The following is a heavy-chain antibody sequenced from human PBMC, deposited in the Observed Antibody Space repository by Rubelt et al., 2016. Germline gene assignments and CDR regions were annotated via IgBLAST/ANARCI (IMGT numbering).Heavy chain of an antibody. CDR2: MNPNSGNT. CDR3: ARLAITIFGVVVYYYGMDV. D-gene: IGHD3-3*01. V-gene: IGHV1-8*01. Sequence: QVQLVQSGAEVKKPGASVKVSCKASGYTFTSYDINWVRQATGQGLEWMGWMNPNSGNTGYAQKFQGRVTMTRNTSISTAYMGLGSMRSEDTAVYYCARLAITIFGVVVYYYGMDVWGQGTTVTVSS. J-gene: IGHJ6*02. CDR1: GYTFTSYD.